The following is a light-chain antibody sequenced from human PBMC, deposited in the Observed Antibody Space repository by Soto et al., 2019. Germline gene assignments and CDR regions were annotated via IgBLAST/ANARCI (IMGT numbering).Light chain of an antibody. CDR1: SSDGGGYNR. CDR3: SSYTTSSTLEGV. V-gene: IGLV2-14*01. J-gene: IGLJ1*01. CDR2: DVT. Sequence: QSALTQPASVSGSPGQSITISCTGTSSDGGGYNRVSWYQQHPGKAPKLMIYDVTIRPSGVSNRFSGSKSGNTASLTISGLQAEDEDEYYCSSYTTSSTLEGVFGTGTKLTVL.